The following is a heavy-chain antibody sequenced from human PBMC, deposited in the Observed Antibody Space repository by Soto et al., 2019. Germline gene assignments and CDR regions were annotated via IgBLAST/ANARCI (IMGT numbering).Heavy chain of an antibody. CDR3: GGYCSSSIFPEHHYYALED. D-gene: IGHD2-2*01. Sequence: SETLSLTCNVSGGSINTYYWNWIRQPPGKGLEWVGYIFYGGSTNYNPSLESRVTISVDTSKNQVSLKLSSVTAADTARYVCGGYCSSSIFPEHHYYALEDWGQGTTVTVSS. V-gene: IGHV4-59*01. J-gene: IGHJ6*02. CDR2: IFYGGST. CDR1: GGSINTYY.